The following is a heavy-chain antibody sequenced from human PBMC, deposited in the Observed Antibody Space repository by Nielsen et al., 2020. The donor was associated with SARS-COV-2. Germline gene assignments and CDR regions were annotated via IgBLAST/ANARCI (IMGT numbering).Heavy chain of an antibody. J-gene: IGHJ6*02. CDR2: IWYDGSSK. Sequence: GESLKISCAASGFTFSSYGMHWVRQAPGKGLEWVAVIWYDGSSKYYADSVKGRFTISRDNSKNTLYLQMNSLRAEDTAVYYCARDIGTAAMGPSYYYYYGMDVWGQGTTVTVSS. D-gene: IGHD6-13*01. CDR3: ARDIGTAAMGPSYYYYYGMDV. V-gene: IGHV3-33*01. CDR1: GFTFSSYG.